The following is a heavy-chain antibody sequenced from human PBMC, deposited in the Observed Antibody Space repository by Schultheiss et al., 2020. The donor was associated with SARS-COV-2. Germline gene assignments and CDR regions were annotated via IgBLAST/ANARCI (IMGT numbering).Heavy chain of an antibody. Sequence: ASVKVSCKASGYTFTGYYMHWVRQAPGQGLEWMGWINPNSGGTNYAQKFQGRVTMTRDTSISTAYMELSRLRSDDTAVYYCAREDSYGYDPYYYYGMDVWGQGTLVTVSS. CDR1: GYTFTGYY. CDR2: INPNSGGT. CDR3: AREDSYGYDPYYYYGMDV. D-gene: IGHD5-18*01. J-gene: IGHJ6*02. V-gene: IGHV1-2*02.